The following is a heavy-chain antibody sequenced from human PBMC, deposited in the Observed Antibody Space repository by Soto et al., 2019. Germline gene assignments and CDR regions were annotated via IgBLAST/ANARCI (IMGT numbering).Heavy chain of an antibody. CDR3: ATWRSSSWFDY. V-gene: IGHV5-51*01. CDR2: IFSSDPNT. D-gene: IGHD6-13*01. CDR1: GYSFSTYS. J-gene: IGHJ4*02. Sequence: PWESLKISGKGSGYSFSTYSIGWVRQMPGKGLEWMGNIFSSDPNTRYSPSFQGQVTISADKSISTAYLQWSSLKASDTAMYYCATWRSSSWFDYWGQGTLVTVYS.